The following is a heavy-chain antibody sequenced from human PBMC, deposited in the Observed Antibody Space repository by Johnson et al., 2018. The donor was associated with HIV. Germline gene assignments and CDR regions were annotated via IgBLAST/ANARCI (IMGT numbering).Heavy chain of an antibody. CDR3: ARGRWLHLGAFDI. J-gene: IGHJ3*02. D-gene: IGHD5-24*01. CDR2: IAYDGNNK. V-gene: IGHV3-30-3*01. CDR1: GFNFSSHA. Sequence: QVQLVESGGGVVQPGRSLRLSCEASGFNFSSHAMHWVRQAPGKGLEWVAVIAYDGNNKYIADYLKGRFTISRDNSKNTLYLQMNSLRAEDTALYYCARGRWLHLGAFDIWGQGTMVTVSS.